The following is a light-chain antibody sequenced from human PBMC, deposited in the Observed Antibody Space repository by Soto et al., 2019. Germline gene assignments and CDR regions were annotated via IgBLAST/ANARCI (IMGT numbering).Light chain of an antibody. CDR2: KAS. J-gene: IGKJ2*01. CDR1: QSISPW. Sequence: DIQMTQSPSTLSASVGDRVTITCRASQSISPWLAWYQQKPGKAPKILIYKASSLESGVPSRFSGSDSATEFTITISSLQPDDFANYFCQQYKTYSRTFGQGTKLEIK. V-gene: IGKV1-5*03. CDR3: QQYKTYSRT.